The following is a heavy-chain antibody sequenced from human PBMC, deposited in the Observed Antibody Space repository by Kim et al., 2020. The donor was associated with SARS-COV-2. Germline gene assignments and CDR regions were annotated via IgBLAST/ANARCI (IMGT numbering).Heavy chain of an antibody. D-gene: IGHD2-2*01. CDR1: GFTFSSHA. V-gene: IGHV3-23*01. CDR3: AKGPSCSSTSCYSVGAFDI. CDR2: ISGSGGST. J-gene: IGHJ3*02. Sequence: GGSLRLSCAASGFTFSSHAMSWVRQAPGKGLEWVSAISGSGGSTYYADSVKGRFTVSRDNSKNTLYLQMNTLRAEDTAVYYCAKGPSCSSTSCYSVGAFDIWGQGTMVTVSS.